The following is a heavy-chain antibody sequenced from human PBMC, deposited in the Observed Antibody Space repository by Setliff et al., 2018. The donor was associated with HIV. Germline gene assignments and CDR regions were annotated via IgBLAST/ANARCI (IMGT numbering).Heavy chain of an antibody. J-gene: IGHJ4*02. V-gene: IGHV3-23*01. CDR2: ISNSGTST. D-gene: IGHD5-12*01. CDR3: ARDSSTKEMATIWVNFDY. Sequence: PGGSLRLSCAASRFTFSNNAMGWVRQAPGKGLEWVSSISNSGTSTLYAASVKGRFTISRDNSKNTLYLQMNSLRAEDTALYYCARDSSTKEMATIWVNFDYWGQGTLVTVSS. CDR1: RFTFSNNA.